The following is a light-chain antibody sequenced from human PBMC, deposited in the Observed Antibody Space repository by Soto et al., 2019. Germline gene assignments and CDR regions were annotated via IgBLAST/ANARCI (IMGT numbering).Light chain of an antibody. CDR3: QQSYSTPST. J-gene: IGKJ3*01. Sequence: DIQMIQSPSSLSASVGDRVTITCRASQSISSYLNWYQQKPGKAPKLLIYAASSLQSGVPSRFSGSGSGTDFTLTISSLQPEDFATYYCQQSYSTPSTFGPVTKAYIK. CDR2: AAS. V-gene: IGKV1-39*01. CDR1: QSISSY.